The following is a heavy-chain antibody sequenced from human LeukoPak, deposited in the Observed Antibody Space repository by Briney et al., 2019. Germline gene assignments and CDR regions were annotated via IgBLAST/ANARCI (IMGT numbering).Heavy chain of an antibody. D-gene: IGHD3-10*01. CDR2: IIPILGIA. Sequence: GASVKVSCKASGGTFSSYAISWVRQAPGQGLEWMGRIIPILGIANYAQKFQGRVTITADKSTSTAYMELSSLRSEDTAVYYCARGLSGGGERDYWGQGTLVTVSS. CDR3: ARGLSGGGERDY. J-gene: IGHJ4*02. V-gene: IGHV1-69*04. CDR1: GGTFSSYA.